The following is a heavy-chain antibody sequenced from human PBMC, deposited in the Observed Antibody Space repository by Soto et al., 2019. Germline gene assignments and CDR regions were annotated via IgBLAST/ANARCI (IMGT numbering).Heavy chain of an antibody. V-gene: IGHV3-23*01. CDR1: GFTFSSYA. CDR3: AKDPNGDYVGAFES. Sequence: GSLRLSCAASGFTFSSYAMSWVRQAPGKGLEWVSAIGGRGSSTYYIDSVKGRFTISRDNSKSTLYLQLSSLRADDTAIYFCAKDPNGDYVGAFESWGQGSLVTVSS. J-gene: IGHJ4*02. CDR2: IGGRGSST. D-gene: IGHD4-17*01.